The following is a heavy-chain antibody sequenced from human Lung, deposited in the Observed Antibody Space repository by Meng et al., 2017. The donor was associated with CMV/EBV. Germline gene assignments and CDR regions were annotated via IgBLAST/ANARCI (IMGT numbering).Heavy chain of an antibody. J-gene: IGHJ6*04. Sequence: SVXVSXXASGYTFTDYYMHWVRQAPGQGLEWMGWINPNSGGTNYAQKFHDRVTMTRDTSISTAYMELRRLTSDDSAVYYCATLPPVAARYYYNGSDVWGKGTXVTVSS. CDR2: INPNSGGT. CDR3: ATLPPVAARYYYNGSDV. V-gene: IGHV1-2*02. D-gene: IGHD6-19*01. CDR1: GYTFTDYY.